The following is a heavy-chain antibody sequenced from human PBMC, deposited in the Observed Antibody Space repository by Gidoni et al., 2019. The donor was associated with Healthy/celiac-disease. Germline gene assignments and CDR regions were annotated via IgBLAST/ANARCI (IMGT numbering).Heavy chain of an antibody. Sequence: QVQLVESGGGVVQPGRSLRLSCAASGFTFSSYAMHWVRQAPGKGLEWVAVISYDGSNKYYADSVKGRFTISRDNSKNTLYLQMNSLRAEDTAVYYCARNLDWSGYYLNAFDIWGQGTMVTVSS. CDR1: GFTFSSYA. J-gene: IGHJ3*02. CDR3: ARNLDWSGYYLNAFDI. CDR2: ISYDGSNK. V-gene: IGHV3-30*04. D-gene: IGHD3-3*01.